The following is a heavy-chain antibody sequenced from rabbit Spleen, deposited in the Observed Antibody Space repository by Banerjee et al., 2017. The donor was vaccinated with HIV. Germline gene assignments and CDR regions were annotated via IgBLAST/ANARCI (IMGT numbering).Heavy chain of an antibody. CDR3: ASDHYGVGVFNL. D-gene: IGHD2-1*01. J-gene: IGHJ4*01. V-gene: IGHV1S45*01. CDR1: GVSFSDKDV. Sequence: EQLEESGGGLVKPEGSLTLTCKASGVSFSDKDVMCWVRQAPGKGLEWIACIDTSSSDFTYFASWAKGRFTISKTSSTTVTLQMTSLTAADTATYFCASDHYGVGVFNLWGPGTLVTVS. CDR2: IDTSSSDFT.